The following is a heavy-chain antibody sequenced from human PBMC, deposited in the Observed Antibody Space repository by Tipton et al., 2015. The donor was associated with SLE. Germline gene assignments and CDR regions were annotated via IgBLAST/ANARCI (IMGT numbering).Heavy chain of an antibody. CDR1: GGSISSYY. CDR3: ARQSLGVGNFDY. V-gene: IGHV4-59*08. CDR2: IYYSGST. Sequence: TPSLTCTVSGGSISSYYWSWIRQPPGKGLEWIGYIYYSGSTNYNPSLKSRVTISVDTSKNQFSLKLSSVTAADTAVYYCARQSLGVGNFDYWGQGTLVTVSS. J-gene: IGHJ4*02. D-gene: IGHD2-8*02.